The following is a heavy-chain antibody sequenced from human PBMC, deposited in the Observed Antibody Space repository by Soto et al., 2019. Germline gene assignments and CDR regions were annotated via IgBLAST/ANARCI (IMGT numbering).Heavy chain of an antibody. CDR1: GFTFSSYS. CDR2: ISSSSSYI. CDR3: ARDYYDFWSGYYHGMDV. V-gene: IGHV3-21*01. J-gene: IGHJ6*02. Sequence: PGGSLRLSCAASGFTFSSYSMNWVRQAPGKGLEWVSSISSSSSYIYYADSVKGRFTISRDNAKNSLYLQMNSLRAEDTAVYYCARDYYDFWSGYYHGMDVWGQGTTVTVSS. D-gene: IGHD3-3*01.